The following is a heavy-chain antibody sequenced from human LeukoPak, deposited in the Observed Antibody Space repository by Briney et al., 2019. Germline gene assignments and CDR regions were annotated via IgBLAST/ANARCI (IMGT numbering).Heavy chain of an antibody. D-gene: IGHD4-17*01. CDR2: IYPGDSDT. J-gene: IGHJ3*02. Sequence: GESLQISCKGSGYSFTSYWIGWGRQLPGKGLEWMGIIYPGDSDTRYSPSFQGQVTISADKSISTAYLQWSSLKASDTAVYYCARGYGDYEGHVAFDIWGQGTMVTVSS. CDR1: GYSFTSYW. CDR3: ARGYGDYEGHVAFDI. V-gene: IGHV5-51*01.